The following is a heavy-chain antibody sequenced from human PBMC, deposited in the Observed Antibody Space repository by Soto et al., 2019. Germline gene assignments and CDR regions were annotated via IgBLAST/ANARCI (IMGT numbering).Heavy chain of an antibody. V-gene: IGHV1-2*02. Sequence: QVQLVQSGAEVKEPGDSVRVSCEASGYTFTAYYIHWVRQAPGQGLEWMGWINPKFGDTTYAQDFQGRVSMTRDRSMSTVYMDLSRLTSDDTAIYYCARNMDYYYGPGSGNGHGFWGQGTTVTVFS. D-gene: IGHD3-10*01. J-gene: IGHJ6*02. CDR2: INPKFGDT. CDR1: GYTFTAYY. CDR3: ARNMDYYYGPGSGNGHGF.